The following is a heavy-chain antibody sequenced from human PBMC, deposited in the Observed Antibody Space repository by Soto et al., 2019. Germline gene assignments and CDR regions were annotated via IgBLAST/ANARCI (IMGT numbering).Heavy chain of an antibody. CDR1: GYTFTTYG. V-gene: IGHV1-18*01. Sequence: QVQLAQSGAEVKKPGASVKVSCKASGYTFTTYGISWVRQAPGQGLEWMGWISAYDGDTNYAQKFQGRVTMTTDTSTSTAYMELRSLRSDDTAVYYFARAPGRFFWFDPWGQGSLVTVSS. CDR2: ISAYDGDT. CDR3: ARAPGRFFWFDP. D-gene: IGHD3-3*01. J-gene: IGHJ5*02.